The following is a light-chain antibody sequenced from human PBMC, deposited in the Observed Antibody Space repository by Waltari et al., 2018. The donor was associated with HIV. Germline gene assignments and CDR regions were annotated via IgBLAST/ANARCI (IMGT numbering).Light chain of an antibody. CDR2: DAS. V-gene: IGKV1-12*01. J-gene: IGKJ1*01. Sequence: DIQMTQSPSSVSASVGDRVIITCRASQGIRNWLAWYQQKPGKAPKALSYDASSMQSGVPSRVSGSGSGTDFTLTISSLQPEDCATYYCQQGDSFPGTFGLGTKVEIK. CDR1: QGIRNW. CDR3: QQGDSFPGT.